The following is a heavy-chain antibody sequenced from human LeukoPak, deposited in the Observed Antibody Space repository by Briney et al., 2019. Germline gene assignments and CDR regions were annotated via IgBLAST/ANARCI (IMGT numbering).Heavy chain of an antibody. CDR3: ATSRTFDY. CDR2: INSDGSST. V-gene: IGHV3-74*01. J-gene: IGHJ4*02. Sequence: GGSLRLSCAASGFTFSSYWMHWVRQSPGKGLVWVSGINSDGSSTTYADSVKGRFTISRDNAKNTVYLQMNSLRAEDTAVYHCATSRTFDYWGQGTLVTVS. CDR1: GFTFSSYW.